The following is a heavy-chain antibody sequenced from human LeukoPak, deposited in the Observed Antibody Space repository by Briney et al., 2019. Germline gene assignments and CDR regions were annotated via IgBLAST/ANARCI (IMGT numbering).Heavy chain of an antibody. Sequence: GGSLRLSCAASGFTFSSYAMSWVRQAPGKGLEWVSGISGTTSGTYYADSVKGRFTISRDNSKNTLFLQVNSLRAEDTAVYYCAKVRTYFYHGLDVWGQGTTVTVSS. V-gene: IGHV3-23*01. CDR1: GFTFSSYA. CDR3: AKVRTYFYHGLDV. CDR2: ISGTTSGT. J-gene: IGHJ6*02. D-gene: IGHD1-14*01.